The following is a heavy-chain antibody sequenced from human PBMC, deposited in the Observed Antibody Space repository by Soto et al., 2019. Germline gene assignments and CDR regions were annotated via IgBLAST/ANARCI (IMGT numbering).Heavy chain of an antibody. J-gene: IGHJ3*02. D-gene: IGHD3-16*01. CDR2: IWYDASNK. CDR3: ARGGNAFDI. V-gene: IGHV3-33*01. CDR1: GFTFSSFG. Sequence: QVQLVESGGGVLQPGRSLRLSCAASGFTFSSFGMHWLRQAPGKGLEWVAVIWYDASNKYYADSVKGRFTISRDNYKNTLYLQMNRLRVEDMAVYYCARGGNAFDIWGQGTMVTVSS.